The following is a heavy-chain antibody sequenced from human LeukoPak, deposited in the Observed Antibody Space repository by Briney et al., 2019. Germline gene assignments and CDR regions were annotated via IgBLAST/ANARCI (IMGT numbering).Heavy chain of an antibody. J-gene: IGHJ3*02. CDR3: ARDRWFGDEDSFDI. V-gene: IGHV3-33*01. CDR1: GFTFSTYG. Sequence: QPGRSQRLSCAASGFTFSTYGMHWVRQAPGKGLEWVAVIWYDGSNKYYADSVKGRFTISRDNSKNTLYLQMNSLRAEDTAIYYCARDRWFGDEDSFDIWGQGTMVTVSS. CDR2: IWYDGSNK. D-gene: IGHD3-10*01.